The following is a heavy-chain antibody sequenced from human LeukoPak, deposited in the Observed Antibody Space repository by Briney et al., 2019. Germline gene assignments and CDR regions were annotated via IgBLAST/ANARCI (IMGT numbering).Heavy chain of an antibody. J-gene: IGHJ4*02. CDR3: ARLGYCSGGTCYKSYFDY. D-gene: IGHD2-15*01. CDR2: IYDGGSDT. CDR1: GYTFPSYW. V-gene: IGHV5-51*01. Sequence: HGESVKISCKGSGYTFPSYWIAWVRQMPGKGLEWMGVIYDGGSDTRYSPSSQGQVTISADKSISTAYLQWGSLKASDTAMYYCARLGYCSGGTCYKSYFDYWGQGTLVTVSS.